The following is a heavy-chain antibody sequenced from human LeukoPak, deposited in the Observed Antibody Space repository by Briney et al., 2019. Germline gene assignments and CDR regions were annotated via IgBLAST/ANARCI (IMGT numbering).Heavy chain of an antibody. D-gene: IGHD2-2*01. CDR2: ISSSSSYI. Sequence: PGGSLRLSCAASGFTFSSYSMNWVRQAPGKGLEWVSSISSSSSYIYYADSVKGRFTISRDNAKKSLYLQMNSLRAEDTAVYYCARVDSGEQYCSRTGDAFDIWGQGTMVTVSS. J-gene: IGHJ3*02. CDR3: ARVDSGEQYCSRTGDAFDI. V-gene: IGHV3-21*01. CDR1: GFTFSSYS.